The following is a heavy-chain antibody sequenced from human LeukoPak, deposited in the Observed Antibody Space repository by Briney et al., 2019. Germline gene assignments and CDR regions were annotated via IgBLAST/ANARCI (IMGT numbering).Heavy chain of an antibody. J-gene: IGHJ5*02. CDR1: GGSISSGGYS. CDR3: ARALDFWSGHNWFDP. CDR2: IYHSGST. Sequence: SETLSLTCAVSGGSISSGGYSWRWIRQPPGKGLEWIGYIYHSGSTYYNPSLKSRVTISVDRSKNQFSLKLSSVTAADTAVYYCARALDFWSGHNWFDPWGQGTLVTVSS. D-gene: IGHD3-3*01. V-gene: IGHV4-30-2*01.